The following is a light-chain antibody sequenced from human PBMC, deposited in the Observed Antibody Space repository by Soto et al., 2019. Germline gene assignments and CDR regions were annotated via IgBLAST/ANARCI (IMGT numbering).Light chain of an antibody. CDR2: GAS. CDR3: QQYGSTPRT. Sequence: EIVLTQSPGTLSLSPGERATLSCRASQSVSSSNLAWYQQKPGQAPRLLIYGASSRATGITDRFSGSGSGTDFTLTISRLESEDFGGYYCQQYGSTPRTFGEGTKVEIK. J-gene: IGKJ1*01. V-gene: IGKV3-20*01. CDR1: QSVSSSN.